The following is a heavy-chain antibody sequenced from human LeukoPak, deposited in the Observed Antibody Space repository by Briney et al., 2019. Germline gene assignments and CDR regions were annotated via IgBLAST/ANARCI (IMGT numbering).Heavy chain of an antibody. CDR3: ARSLESTVTTDY. V-gene: IGHV4-39*07. CDR2: IYYSGST. CDR1: GGSISSSSYY. D-gene: IGHD4-17*01. J-gene: IGHJ4*02. Sequence: PSETLSLTCTVSGGSISSSSYYWGWIRQPPGKGLEWIGSIYYSGSTYYNPSLKSRVTISVDTSKNQFSLKLSSVTAADTAVYYCARSLESTVTTDYWGQGTLVTVSS.